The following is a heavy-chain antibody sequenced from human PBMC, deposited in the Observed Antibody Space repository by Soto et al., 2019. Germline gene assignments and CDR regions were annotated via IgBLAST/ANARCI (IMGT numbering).Heavy chain of an antibody. Sequence: QVQLQESGPGLVKPSETLSLTCAVSGDSISGSQWWSWVRLPPGKGLEWIGEISHTGTTNYNPSLKSRVTMSVDKPKNQFSLNLTSVTAADTAVYYCARLAPRYRIRDYNYHSLDFWGQGTTVIVSS. CDR2: ISHTGTT. CDR1: GDSISGSQW. CDR3: ARLAPRYRIRDYNYHSLDF. J-gene: IGHJ6*02. D-gene: IGHD1-20*01. V-gene: IGHV4-4*02.